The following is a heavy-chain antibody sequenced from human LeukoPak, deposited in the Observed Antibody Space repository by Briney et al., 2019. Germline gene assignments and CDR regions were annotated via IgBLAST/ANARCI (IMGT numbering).Heavy chain of an antibody. CDR3: AGKIAWWALDI. V-gene: IGHV7-4-1*02. J-gene: IGHJ3*02. CDR2: INTNTGNP. CDR1: GYTFTSYA. D-gene: IGHD2-8*02. Sequence: VSVTVSCKASGYTFTSYAMNWVRQAPGQGLEWMGWINTNTGNPTYAQGFTGRFVFSLDTSVSTAYLQISSLKAEDTAVYYCAGKIAWWALDIWGQGTMVTVSS.